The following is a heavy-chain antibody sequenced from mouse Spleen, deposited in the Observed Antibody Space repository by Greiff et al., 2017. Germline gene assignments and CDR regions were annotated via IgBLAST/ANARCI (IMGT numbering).Heavy chain of an antibody. CDR1: GYTFTSYW. V-gene: IGHV1-50*01. D-gene: IGHD2-13*01. Sequence: QVQLQQPGAELVKPGASVKLSCKASGYTFTSYWMQWVKQRPGQGLEWIGEIDPSDSYTNYNQKFKGKATLTVDTSSSTAYMQLSSLTSEDSAVYYCACGDYVKAWFAYWGQGTLVTVSA. CDR2: IDPSDSYT. CDR3: ACGDYVKAWFAY. J-gene: IGHJ3*01.